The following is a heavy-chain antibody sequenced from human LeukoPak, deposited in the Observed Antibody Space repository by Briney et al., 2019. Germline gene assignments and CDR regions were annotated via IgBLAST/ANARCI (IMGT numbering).Heavy chain of an antibody. Sequence: GGSLRLSCAASGFAFSSYAMSWVRQAPGKGLEWVSAISGSGGSTYYADSVKGRFTISRDNSKNTLYLQMNSLRAEDTAVYYCARDKYYDSSGYRYDAFDIWGQGTMVTVSS. CDR3: ARDKYYDSSGYRYDAFDI. V-gene: IGHV3-23*01. CDR1: GFAFSSYA. CDR2: ISGSGGST. J-gene: IGHJ3*02. D-gene: IGHD3-22*01.